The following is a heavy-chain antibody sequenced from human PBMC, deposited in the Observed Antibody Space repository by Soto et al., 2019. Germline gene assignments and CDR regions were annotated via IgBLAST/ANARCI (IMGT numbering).Heavy chain of an antibody. CDR1: GFTFTSYT. D-gene: IGHD3-22*01. J-gene: IGHJ4*02. CDR3: AKDHYDDSSGGFITPGPDS. V-gene: IGHV3-23*01. Sequence: HPGGSLRLSCAASGFTFTSYTMTWVRQAPGKGLEWVSSISGSGGDTNYADSVKGRSTISRDNSKNTLYLQMNSLRADDTAVYYCAKDHYDDSSGGFITPGPDSWGQGALVTVAS. CDR2: ISGSGGDT.